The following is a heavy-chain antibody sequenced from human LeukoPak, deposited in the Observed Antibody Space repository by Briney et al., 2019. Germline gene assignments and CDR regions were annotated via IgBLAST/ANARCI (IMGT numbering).Heavy chain of an antibody. J-gene: IGHJ5*02. D-gene: IGHD2-2*01. Sequence: VASVKVSCKASGYTFTGDYMHSVRQAPAQGLEWMGWINPNSGGTNYAHKFQGRVTITRDTSISRAYMELSRLRSDDTAVYYCARVSVVPAGFDPWGQGTLVTVSS. CDR2: INPNSGGT. CDR3: ARVSVVPAGFDP. CDR1: GYTFTGDY. V-gene: IGHV1-2*07.